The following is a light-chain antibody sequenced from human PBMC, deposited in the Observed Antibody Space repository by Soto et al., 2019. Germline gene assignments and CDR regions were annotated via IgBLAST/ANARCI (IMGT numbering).Light chain of an antibody. CDR3: QQYGRSPFT. J-gene: IGKJ3*01. CDR2: AAS. Sequence: EIVLTQSPATLSLSPGERATLSCGASQSVSRNYVAWYQQKPGLAPSLVMYAASTRATGIPDRFSGSGSGTHFTLTISRLEPEEFAVYYCQQYGRSPFTVGPGTK. CDR1: QSVSRNY. V-gene: IGKV3D-20*01.